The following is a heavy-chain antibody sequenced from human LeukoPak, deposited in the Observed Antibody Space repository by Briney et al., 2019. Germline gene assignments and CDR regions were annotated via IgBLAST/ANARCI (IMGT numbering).Heavy chain of an antibody. CDR2: INPSGGST. CDR1: GYTFTSYY. J-gene: IGHJ4*02. Sequence: ASVKVSCKASGYTFTSYYIHWVRQAPRQGLEWVGIINPSGGSTSNAHKFQGRVTMTRDTSTSTVYMELSSLRSEDTAVYYCARESPQTYYFDYWGQGTLVTVSS. V-gene: IGHV1-46*01. CDR3: ARESPQTYYFDY.